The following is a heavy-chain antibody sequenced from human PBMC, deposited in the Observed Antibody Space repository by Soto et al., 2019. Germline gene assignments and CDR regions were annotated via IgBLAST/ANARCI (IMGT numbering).Heavy chain of an antibody. D-gene: IGHD3-3*01. Sequence: ASVKVSCKASGYTFTSYDINWVRQATGQGLEWMGWMNPNSGNTGYAQKFQGRVTMTRNTSISTAYMELSSLRSEDTAVYYCARGIGRGSAAYYDFWSGYYANYYGMDVWG. CDR3: ARGIGRGSAAYYDFWSGYYANYYGMDV. CDR2: MNPNSGNT. J-gene: IGHJ6*02. V-gene: IGHV1-8*01. CDR1: GYTFTSYD.